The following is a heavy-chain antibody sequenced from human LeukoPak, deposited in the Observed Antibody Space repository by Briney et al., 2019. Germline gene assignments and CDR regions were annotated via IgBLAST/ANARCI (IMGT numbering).Heavy chain of an antibody. CDR3: ARDEAKYGFSFY. J-gene: IGHJ4*02. V-gene: IGHV3-7*05. D-gene: IGHD2-2*01. CDR1: GFTFSRYW. CDR2: IKHDGSEK. Sequence: GGSLRLSRAASGFTFSRYWMSWVRQAPGKGLEWVANIKHDGSEKYYVDSVKGRFTISRDNGKNVVYLQMNSLRAEDTAVYYCARDEAKYGFSFYWGQGNLVTVSS.